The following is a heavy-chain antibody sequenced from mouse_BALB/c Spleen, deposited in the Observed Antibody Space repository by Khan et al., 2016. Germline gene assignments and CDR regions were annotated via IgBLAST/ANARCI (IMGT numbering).Heavy chain of an antibody. V-gene: IGHV4-1*02. CDR2: INPDSSTI. CDR1: GFDFSRYW. D-gene: IGHD1-2*01. Sequence: EVKLLESGGGLVQPGGSLKLSCAASGFDFSRYWMSWVRQAPGKGLEWIGEINPDSSTINYMPSLKDKFIISRDNAKNTLYLQMSKVRSEDTALYYCARNHYYGFFAYWGQGTLVTVSA. J-gene: IGHJ3*01. CDR3: ARNHYYGFFAY.